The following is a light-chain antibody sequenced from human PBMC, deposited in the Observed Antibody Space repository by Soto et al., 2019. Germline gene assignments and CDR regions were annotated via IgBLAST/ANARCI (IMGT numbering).Light chain of an antibody. J-gene: IGKJ1*01. V-gene: IGKV1-5*01. CDR1: QNIRAL. Sequence: DIQMTQSPSTLSASVGDRVSITCRASQNIRALLAWYQQKPGKAPKLLIYDASNLEGGVPSKFSGSGSRTEFTLTISSMQPEDFATYYCQQYNDHSPQWKFGKGTKVDI. CDR3: QQYNDHSPQWK. CDR2: DAS.